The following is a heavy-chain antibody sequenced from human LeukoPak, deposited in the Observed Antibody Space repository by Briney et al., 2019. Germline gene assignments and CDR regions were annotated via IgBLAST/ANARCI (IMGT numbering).Heavy chain of an antibody. D-gene: IGHD1-1*01. CDR2: ISGSGGST. CDR3: AKDPGNNNWSYWYFDI. V-gene: IGHV3-23*01. CDR1: GYTFSSYA. J-gene: IGHJ2*01. Sequence: GGSLRLSCAASGYTFSSYAMTWVRQAPGKGLEWVSSISGSGGSTYYADSVKGRFTISRDNSKNTLYLQMNSLRAEDTAVYYCAKDPGNNNWSYWYFDIWGRGTLVSVSS.